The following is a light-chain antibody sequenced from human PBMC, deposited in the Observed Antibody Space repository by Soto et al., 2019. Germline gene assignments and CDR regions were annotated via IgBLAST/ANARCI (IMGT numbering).Light chain of an antibody. V-gene: IGKV1-5*01. CDR2: AAS. CDR1: QTISSW. CDR3: QQYNNWWT. J-gene: IGKJ1*01. Sequence: DIQMTQAHSTLSGSVGDRVTITCRASQTISSWLAWYQQKPGKAPKLLIYAASTRATGIPARFIGNGSGTEFTLTISSLTSAEFAVYYRQQYNNWWTLGKGTTGDIK.